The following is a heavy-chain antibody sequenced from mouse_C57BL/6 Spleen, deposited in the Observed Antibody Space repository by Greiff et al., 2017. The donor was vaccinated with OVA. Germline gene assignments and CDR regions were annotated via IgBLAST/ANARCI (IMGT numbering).Heavy chain of an antibody. V-gene: IGHV3-1*01. D-gene: IGHD1-1*01. J-gene: IGHJ3*01. CDR3: ARGYGSRASWFAY. CDR1: GYSITSGYD. Sequence: EVQVVESGPGMVKPSQSLSLTCTVTGYSITSGYDWHWIRHFPGNKLEWMGYISYSGSTNYNPSLKSRISITHDTSKNHFFLKLNSVTTEDTATYYCARGYGSRASWFAYWGQGTLVTVSA. CDR2: ISYSGST.